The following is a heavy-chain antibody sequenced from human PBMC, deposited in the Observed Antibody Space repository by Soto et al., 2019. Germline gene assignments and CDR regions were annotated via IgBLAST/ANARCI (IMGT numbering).Heavy chain of an antibody. CDR1: GYTFTSYG. Sequence: GASVKVSCKASGYTFTSYGISWVRQAPGQGLEWMGWISAYNGNTNYAQKLQGRVTMTTDTSTSTAYMELRSLRSDDTAVYYCATPAPGAAGTYFDYWGQGTLVTVSS. D-gene: IGHD6-13*01. V-gene: IGHV1-18*04. J-gene: IGHJ4*02. CDR3: ATPAPGAAGTYFDY. CDR2: ISAYNGNT.